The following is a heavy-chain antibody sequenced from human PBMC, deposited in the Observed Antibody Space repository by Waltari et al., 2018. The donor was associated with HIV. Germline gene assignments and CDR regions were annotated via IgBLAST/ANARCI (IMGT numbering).Heavy chain of an antibody. Sequence: QVQLQESGPGLLKPSETLSLTCTVSGDSINTYFWACVRQRPGKGLEGIGYIYSTGSTSYNPSRKSRLTISVDTSRNQFSLKLSSVTAADTAIYYCARYGSGHRHFGYWGQGILVTVSS. V-gene: IGHV4-59*01. CDR2: IYSTGST. J-gene: IGHJ4*02. CDR3: ARYGSGHRHFGY. CDR1: GDSINTYF. D-gene: IGHD3-10*01.